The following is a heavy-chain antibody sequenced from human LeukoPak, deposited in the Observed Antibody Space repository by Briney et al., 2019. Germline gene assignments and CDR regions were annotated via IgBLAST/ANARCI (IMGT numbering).Heavy chain of an antibody. J-gene: IGHJ5*02. CDR2: IFPIFGTA. CDR3: TTATLIRVLLWFGSPSNNWFDP. CDR1: GGTFSSYA. D-gene: IGHD3-10*01. Sequence: GASVKVSCKASGGTFSSYAISWVRQAPGQGLEWMGGIFPIFGTANYAQNFQGRVTITADESTSTAYMELSRLRTDDTAVYYCTTATLIRVLLWFGSPSNNWFDPWGQGTLVTVSS. V-gene: IGHV1-69*13.